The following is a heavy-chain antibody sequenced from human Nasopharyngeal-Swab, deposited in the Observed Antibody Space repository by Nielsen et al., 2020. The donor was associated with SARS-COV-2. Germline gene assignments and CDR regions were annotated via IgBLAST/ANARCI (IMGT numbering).Heavy chain of an antibody. J-gene: IGHJ4*02. CDR1: GFTFSSYA. CDR2: ISYDGSNK. V-gene: IGHV3-30-3*01. Sequence: GESLKISCAASGFTFSSYAMHWVRQAPGKGLEWVAVISYDGSNKYYADSVKGRFTISRDNSKNTLYLQMNCLRAEDTAVYYCARGGVWFGELGLDYWSQGTLVTVSS. CDR3: ARGGVWFGELGLDY. D-gene: IGHD3-10*01.